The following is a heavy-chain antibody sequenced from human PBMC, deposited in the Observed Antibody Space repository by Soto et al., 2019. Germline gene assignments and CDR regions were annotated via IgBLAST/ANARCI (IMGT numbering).Heavy chain of an antibody. J-gene: IGHJ6*02. CDR1: GGSISSSSYY. D-gene: IGHD3-22*01. CDR3: ARRLYYDSSRFEGGGMDV. Sequence: TLSLTCAVSGGSISSSSYYWGWILQPPGKGLEWIGSIYYSGSTYYNPSLKSRVTISVDTSKNQFSLKLSSVTAADTAVYYCARRLYYDSSRFEGGGMDVWGQGTTVTVS. V-gene: IGHV4-39*01. CDR2: IYYSGST.